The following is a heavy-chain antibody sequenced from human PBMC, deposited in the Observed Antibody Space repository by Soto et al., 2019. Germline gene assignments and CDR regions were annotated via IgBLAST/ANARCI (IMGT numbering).Heavy chain of an antibody. J-gene: IGHJ4*02. CDR3: ADVPTAMAPFDF. Sequence: EVQLVESGGGLVQPGGSLRLSCAASGFTFSSYSMNWVRQTPGKGLEWVSYISSSSSTIYYADSVKGRFTISRDNAKNSLYLQMNSLREEDTAVYYCADVPTAMAPFDFWGPGTLVTVCS. CDR2: ISSSSSTI. CDR1: GFTFSSYS. V-gene: IGHV3-48*02. D-gene: IGHD5-18*01.